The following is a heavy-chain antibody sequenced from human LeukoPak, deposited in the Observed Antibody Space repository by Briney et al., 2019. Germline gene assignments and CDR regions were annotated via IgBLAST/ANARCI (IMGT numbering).Heavy chain of an antibody. V-gene: IGHV4-34*01. J-gene: IGHJ4*02. Sequence: SETLSLTCAVYGGSFSGYYWSWIRHPPGKGLEWVGEINHSGSTNYNPSLKSRVTISVDTSKNQCSLTLSSVTAADTAVYYCARVGQQLALFFDYWGQGTLVTVSS. CDR1: GGSFSGYY. CDR3: ARVGQQLALFFDY. CDR2: INHSGST. D-gene: IGHD6-13*01.